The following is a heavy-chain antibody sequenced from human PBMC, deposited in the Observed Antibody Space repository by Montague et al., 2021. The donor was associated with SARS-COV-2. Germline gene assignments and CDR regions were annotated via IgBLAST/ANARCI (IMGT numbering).Heavy chain of an antibody. V-gene: IGHV4-4*09. D-gene: IGHD3-16*01. CDR1: GGSISTYY. CDR2: IFENGDT. Sequence: SETLSLTCTVSGGSISTYYWNWIRQPPGKGLEWIVTIFENGDTDHNPSLKSRVTVSEDTSQNQFSLRLSSVAAADTALYYCARYYERSWDVWGQGTTVTVSS. J-gene: IGHJ6*02. CDR3: ARYYERSWDV.